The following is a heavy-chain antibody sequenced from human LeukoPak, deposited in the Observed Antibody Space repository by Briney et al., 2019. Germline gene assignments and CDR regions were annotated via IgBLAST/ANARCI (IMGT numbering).Heavy chain of an antibody. Sequence: GGSLRLSCAASGFTFDDYTMSWVRQAPGKGLEWVSGINWNGGSTGYVDSVKGRFTISRDNAKNSLYLRMNSLRAEDTALYYCARDWFTRLGESSPDRAFDYWGQGTLVTVSS. CDR2: INWNGGST. CDR1: GFTFDDYT. J-gene: IGHJ4*02. CDR3: ARDWFTRLGESSPDRAFDY. D-gene: IGHD3-16*02. V-gene: IGHV3-20*04.